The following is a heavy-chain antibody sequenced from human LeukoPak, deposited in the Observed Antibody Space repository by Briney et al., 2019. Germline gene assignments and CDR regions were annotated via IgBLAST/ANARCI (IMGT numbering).Heavy chain of an antibody. CDR1: GFTLSSNY. CDR3: ARGLDSSSSFTY. Sequence: PGGSLRLSCAASGFTLSSNYMSCVRQAPGKGLEWVSVIYSGGSTYSADSVKGRFTISRDNSKNTLYLQMNSLRAEDTAVYYCARGLDSSSSFTYWGQGTLVTVSS. V-gene: IGHV3-66*01. J-gene: IGHJ4*02. D-gene: IGHD6-6*01. CDR2: IYSGGST.